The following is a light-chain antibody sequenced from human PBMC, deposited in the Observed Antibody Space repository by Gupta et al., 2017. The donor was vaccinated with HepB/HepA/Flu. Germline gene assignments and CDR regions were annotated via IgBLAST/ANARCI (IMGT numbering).Light chain of an antibody. J-gene: IGLJ2*01. CDR3: ASCSTSGTLVL. Sequence: QSALTKPASVSGSPGQSITTSCTGTNSDIGGYNCVSWYQQYPGRAPKLLICDDSNRPSGISNRFSGSKSGNTASLTISGLQAEDEADYYCASCSTSGTLVLFGGGTKLTVL. V-gene: IGLV2-14*03. CDR2: DDS. CDR1: NSDIGGYNC.